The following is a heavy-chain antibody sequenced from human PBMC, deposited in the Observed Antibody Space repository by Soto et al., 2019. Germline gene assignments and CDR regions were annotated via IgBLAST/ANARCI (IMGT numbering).Heavy chain of an antibody. CDR2: IYRTGST. D-gene: IGHD1-7*01. Sequence: SETLSLTCAVSGGSFTSNNWWTWVRQPPGQGLEWIGEIYRTGSTNYNPSLKSRVTISLGKSENQFSLKVTSLTAADTAVYYCASRDPGTSVDYWGQGTLVTVSS. J-gene: IGHJ4*02. CDR3: ASRDPGTSVDY. CDR1: GGSFTSNNW. V-gene: IGHV4-4*02.